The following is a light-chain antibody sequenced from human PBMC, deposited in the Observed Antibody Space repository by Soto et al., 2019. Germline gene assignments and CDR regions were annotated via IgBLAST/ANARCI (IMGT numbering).Light chain of an antibody. Sequence: DIHMTQSPSSVSASVGDRVTITCRASQGISSRLDWYQQKPGKAPNLLIYGASSLQSGVPSRFSGSASGTDFTLTVTSLQPEDFATYYCQQADSFPLTFGGGTKVDIK. CDR2: GAS. CDR1: QGISSR. J-gene: IGKJ4*01. CDR3: QQADSFPLT. V-gene: IGKV1-12*01.